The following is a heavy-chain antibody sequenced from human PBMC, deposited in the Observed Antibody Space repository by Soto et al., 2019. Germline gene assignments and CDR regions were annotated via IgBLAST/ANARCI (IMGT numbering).Heavy chain of an antibody. V-gene: IGHV4-30-4*01. CDR1: GDSISTVDYF. J-gene: IGHJ5*01. CDR3: ARGRYCLTGRCFPNWFDS. CDR2: IYKSATT. Sequence: SETLSLTCSVSGDSISTVDYFWAWIRQPPGQALEYIGYIYKSATTYYNPSFEGGVAISLDTSKSHFSLNVTSVTAADTAVYFCARGRYCLTGRCFPNWFDSWGQGTLVTVSS. D-gene: IGHD2-15*01.